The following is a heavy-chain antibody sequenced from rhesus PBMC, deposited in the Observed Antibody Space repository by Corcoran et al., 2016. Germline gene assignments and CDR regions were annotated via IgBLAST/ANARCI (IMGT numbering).Heavy chain of an antibody. CDR1: GGSIRSYY. CDR2: ISGSNGSP. CDR3: ASYYYGRANFDF. Sequence: QLQLQESGPGLVKPSETLSLTCTVSGGSIRSYYWTWIRQPPGKGLAWMGRISGSNGSPDYNPSLNSRVSISTDTSKNQFSLKLTSVTAADTAVYYCASYYYGRANFDFWGQGVLVTVSS. V-gene: IGHV4-173*01. J-gene: IGHJ4*01. D-gene: IGHD3-28*01.